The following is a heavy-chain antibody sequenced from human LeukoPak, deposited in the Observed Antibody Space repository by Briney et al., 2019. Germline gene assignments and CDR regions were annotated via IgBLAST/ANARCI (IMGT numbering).Heavy chain of an antibody. V-gene: IGHV3-30*04. CDR1: GFTFSSYA. CDR2: ISYDGSNK. CDR3: AKDQMITFGGVIVMNAFDI. J-gene: IGHJ3*02. D-gene: IGHD3-16*02. Sequence: GGSQRLSCAASGFTFSSYAMHWVRQAPGKGLEWVAVISYDGSNKYYADSVKGRFTISRDNSKNTLYLQMNSLRAEDTAVYYCAKDQMITFGGVIVMNAFDIWGQGTMVTVSS.